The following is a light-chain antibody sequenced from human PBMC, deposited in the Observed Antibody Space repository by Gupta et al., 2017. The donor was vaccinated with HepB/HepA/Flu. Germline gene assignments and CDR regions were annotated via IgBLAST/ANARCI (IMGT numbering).Light chain of an antibody. J-gene: IGKJ4*01. Sequence: EIVSTQYPATLSCSLGERATLSCRASQSVTSSLAWYQQKPGQAPRLLIYDASNRATGIPARFSGSGSGTDFTLTISSLKPEDFAVYYCQQRSNWPLTFGGGTKVEIK. CDR2: DAS. CDR3: QQRSNWPLT. CDR1: QSVTSS. V-gene: IGKV3-11*01.